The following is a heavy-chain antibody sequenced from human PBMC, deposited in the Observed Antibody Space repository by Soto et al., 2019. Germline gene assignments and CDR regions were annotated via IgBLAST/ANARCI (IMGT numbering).Heavy chain of an antibody. Sequence: ASVKVSCKASGYTFTSYGISWVRQAPGQGLEWMGWISAYNGNTNYAQKLQGRVTMTTDTSTSTAYMELRSLGSDDTAVYYCARDGATADDFWSGYYYDYWGQGTLVTVSS. J-gene: IGHJ4*02. V-gene: IGHV1-18*01. CDR3: ARDGATADDFWSGYYYDY. CDR2: ISAYNGNT. D-gene: IGHD3-3*01. CDR1: GYTFTSYG.